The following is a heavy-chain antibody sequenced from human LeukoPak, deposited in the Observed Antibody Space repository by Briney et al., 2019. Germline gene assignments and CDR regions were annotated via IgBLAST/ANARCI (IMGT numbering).Heavy chain of an antibody. D-gene: IGHD6-19*01. CDR2: ITHSGST. CDR3: ARRLYSSGHDAFDI. Sequence: SETLSLTCAVYGGTFSDYYWIWIRQSPGKGLEWIGEITHSGSTNYNPSLNSRVTISVDTSNNQFSLRLSSVTAADTAVYYCARRLYSSGHDAFDIWGQGTMVTVSS. V-gene: IGHV4-34*01. J-gene: IGHJ3*02. CDR1: GGTFSDYY.